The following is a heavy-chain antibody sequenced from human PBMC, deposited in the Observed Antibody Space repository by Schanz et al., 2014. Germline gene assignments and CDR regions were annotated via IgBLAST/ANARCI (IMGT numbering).Heavy chain of an antibody. CDR2: IWSDGSTK. CDR1: GFTFSSYG. CDR3: ARGTDWSLHY. J-gene: IGHJ4*02. D-gene: IGHD1-1*01. Sequence: QVQLVESGGGVVQFGRSLRLSCVASGFTFSSYGMHWVRQAPGKGLEWVAVIWSDGSTKYYADSVKGRFTISRDNSKNTLYLQMNSLRAEDTAVYYCARGTDWSLHYWGQGALVTVSS. V-gene: IGHV3-33*01.